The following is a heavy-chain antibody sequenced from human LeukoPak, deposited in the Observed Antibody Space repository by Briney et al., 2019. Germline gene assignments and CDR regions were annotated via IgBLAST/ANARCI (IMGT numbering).Heavy chain of an antibody. Sequence: PSETLSLTCTVSGGSISSSSYYWGWIRQPPGKGLEWIGSIYYSGSTYYNPSLKSRVTISVDTSKNQVSLKLSSVTAADTAVYYCARLWDGDLDYWGQGTLVTVSS. D-gene: IGHD4-17*01. V-gene: IGHV4-39*07. CDR2: IYYSGST. J-gene: IGHJ4*02. CDR1: GGSISSSSYY. CDR3: ARLWDGDLDY.